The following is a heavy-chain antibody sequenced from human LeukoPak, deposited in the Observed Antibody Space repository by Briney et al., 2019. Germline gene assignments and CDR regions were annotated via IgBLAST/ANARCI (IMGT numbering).Heavy chain of an antibody. D-gene: IGHD3-22*01. CDR3: ARDSGGYFFNNWFDP. J-gene: IGHJ5*02. CDR1: GYSISSGYY. CDR2: IYHSGST. V-gene: IGHV4-38-2*02. Sequence: SETLSPTCTVSGYSISSGYYWGWIRQPPGKGLEWIGSIYHSGSTYYNPSLKSRVTISVDTSKNQFSLKLSSVTAADTAVYYCARDSGGYFFNNWFDPWGQGTLVTVSS.